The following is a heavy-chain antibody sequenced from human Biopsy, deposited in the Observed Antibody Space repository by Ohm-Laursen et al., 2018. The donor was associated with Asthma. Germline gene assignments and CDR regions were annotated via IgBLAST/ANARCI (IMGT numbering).Heavy chain of an antibody. CDR1: GFNFHNYV. D-gene: IGHD3-16*01. V-gene: IGHV3-30-3*01. CDR3: ARAKTWGRSYYFDY. Sequence: SLRLSCAASGFNFHNYVMHWVRQAPGKGLEWVAVISYDGNNNNYADSVKGRFTISRDNSKNSLSLNMNSLRPEDTSVYYCARAKTWGRSYYFDYWGQGTLVTVSS. CDR2: ISYDGNNN. J-gene: IGHJ4*02.